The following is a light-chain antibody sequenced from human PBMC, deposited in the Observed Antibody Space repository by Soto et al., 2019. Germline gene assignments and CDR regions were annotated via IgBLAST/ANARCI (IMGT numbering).Light chain of an antibody. V-gene: IGKV3-20*01. CDR3: QQYSSSRT. CDR1: QSVSSNY. CDR2: DAS. J-gene: IGKJ1*01. Sequence: EIVLTQNPGTLALSPGGRATPSRRASQSVSSNYLAWYQQKPGQAPRLLMYDASSRATGIPDRFSGSGSGTDFTLTISRLEPEDFAVYYCQQYSSSRTFGQGTRWIS.